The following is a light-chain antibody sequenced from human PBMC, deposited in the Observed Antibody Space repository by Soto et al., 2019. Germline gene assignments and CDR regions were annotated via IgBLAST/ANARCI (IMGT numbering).Light chain of an antibody. CDR3: QQYGSTPKT. V-gene: IGKV3-20*01. CDR1: QSVRSSY. Sequence: EIVLTQSPGTLSLSPGERATLSCRASQSVRSSYLAWFQQKPGQAPRLLIYGASSRATGLPDRFSGSESGTDFTLTISRLEPEDFAVYYCQQYGSTPKTFGQGTKLEIK. J-gene: IGKJ2*01. CDR2: GAS.